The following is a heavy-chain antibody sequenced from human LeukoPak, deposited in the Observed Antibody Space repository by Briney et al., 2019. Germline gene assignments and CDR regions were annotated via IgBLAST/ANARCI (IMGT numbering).Heavy chain of an antibody. J-gene: IGHJ5*01. CDR2: IKQDGSEK. CDR3: MPASRSSSWPPPT. CDR1: GFTFSSYW. D-gene: IGHD6-13*01. V-gene: IGHV3-7*01. Sequence: GGSLRLSCAASGFTFSSYWMNWVRQAPGKGLEWVANIKQDGSEKKYVDSVKGRFTISRDNAKNSLYLQMNSLRAEDTAVYYCMPASRSSSWPPPTSGHRNPVTLSS.